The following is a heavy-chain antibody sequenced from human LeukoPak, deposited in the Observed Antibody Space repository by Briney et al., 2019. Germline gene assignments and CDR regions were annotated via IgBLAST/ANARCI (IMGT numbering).Heavy chain of an antibody. CDR1: GFTFSNYA. V-gene: IGHV3-23*01. CDR3: GRDPNGDYVGAFEF. Sequence: GGSLRLSCAASGFTFSNYALVWVRQAPGKGLEWVSASRNGGANTRYADAVKGRFTISRDNSKNTLYLQMNSLRAEDTAVYYCGRDPNGDYVGAFEFWGHGTMVIVSS. CDR2: SRNGGANT. J-gene: IGHJ3*01. D-gene: IGHD4-17*01.